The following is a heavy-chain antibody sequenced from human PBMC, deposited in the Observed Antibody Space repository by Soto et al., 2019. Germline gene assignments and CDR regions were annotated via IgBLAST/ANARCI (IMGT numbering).Heavy chain of an antibody. D-gene: IGHD2-2*01. V-gene: IGHV4-59*01. J-gene: IGHJ6*03. CDR1: GGSISSYY. CDR3: ARGGKYCSSTSCYVNEYYYYYYMDV. Sequence: SETLSLTCTVSGGSISSYYWSWIRQPPGKGLEWIGYIYYSGSTNYNPSLKSRVTISVDTSKNQFPLKLSSVTAADTAVYYCARGGKYCSSTSCYVNEYYYYYYMDVWGKGTTVTVSS. CDR2: IYYSGST.